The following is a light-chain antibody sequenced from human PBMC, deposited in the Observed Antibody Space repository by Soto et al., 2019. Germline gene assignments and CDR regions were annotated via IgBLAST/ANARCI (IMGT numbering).Light chain of an antibody. CDR1: SNDVGDDTY. CDR3: SSYTSSSTLV. J-gene: IGLJ2*01. Sequence: QSALTQPAAVSGSPGQSITISCNGTSNDVGDDTYVSWYQHHPGKVPKLMIYDVSNRPSGVSNRFSGAKSGNTASLPISGLQAEDEADYSFSSYTSSSTLVFGGGTKVNVL. CDR2: DVS. V-gene: IGLV2-14*03.